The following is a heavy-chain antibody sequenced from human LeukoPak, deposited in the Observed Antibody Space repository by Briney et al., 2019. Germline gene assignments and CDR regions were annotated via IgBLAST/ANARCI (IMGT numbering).Heavy chain of an antibody. Sequence: PSETLSLTCTVSGGSISSYYWSWIRQPPGKGLERIGYIYYTGSTNYNPSLKSRVTISVDTSKNQFSLKLSSVTAADTAVYYCARGSKADSSGYYGNYYYYYYMDVWGKGTTVTVSS. CDR1: GGSISSYY. CDR2: IYYTGST. V-gene: IGHV4-59*01. J-gene: IGHJ6*03. D-gene: IGHD3-22*01. CDR3: ARGSKADSSGYYGNYYYYYYMDV.